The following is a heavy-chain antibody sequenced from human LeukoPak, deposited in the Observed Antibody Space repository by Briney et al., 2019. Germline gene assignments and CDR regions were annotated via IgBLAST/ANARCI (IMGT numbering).Heavy chain of an antibody. V-gene: IGHV3-33*07. Sequence: GGSLRLSCAASGFTFSSYAMYWVRQAPGEGLEWVALIWYDGTNKDYADSVKGRFTISRDNSKNTLYLQMNSRRAEDTAVYHCGRDRGTHNGAFDIWGQGTMVTVSS. CDR2: IWYDGTNK. CDR3: GRDRGTHNGAFDI. CDR1: GFTFSSYA. D-gene: IGHD1-7*01. J-gene: IGHJ3*02.